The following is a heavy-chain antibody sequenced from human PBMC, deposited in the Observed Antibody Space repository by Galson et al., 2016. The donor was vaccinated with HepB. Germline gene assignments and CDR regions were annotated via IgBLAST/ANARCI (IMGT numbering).Heavy chain of an antibody. J-gene: IGHJ4*02. D-gene: IGHD5-18*01. CDR3: ARSGYNSGYLDS. Sequence: SLRLSCAASGVTVSNNYMTWVRQTPGMGLEWVSVIYASGEKYYTDSVKGRFTISRDNSKNTLYLQMNNLRAEDTAVYYCARSGYNSGYLDSWGQGTQVTVSS. CDR1: GVTVSNNY. CDR2: IYASGEK. V-gene: IGHV3-53*01.